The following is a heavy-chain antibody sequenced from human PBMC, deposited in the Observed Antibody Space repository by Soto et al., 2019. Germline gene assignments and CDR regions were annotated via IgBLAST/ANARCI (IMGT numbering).Heavy chain of an antibody. Sequence: VQLVESGGGLVQPGGPLRLSCAASGFTFSDFWMHWVRQVPGKGLMWVARINSEGTSTIHADSVKGRFSISRDNAKNTLYLHMSSLRAEDTGVYYCTRVSTQLEDDYWGQGARVTVSA. CDR2: INSEGTST. CDR1: GFTFSDFW. CDR3: TRVSTQLEDDY. V-gene: IGHV3-74*01. D-gene: IGHD1-1*01. J-gene: IGHJ4*02.